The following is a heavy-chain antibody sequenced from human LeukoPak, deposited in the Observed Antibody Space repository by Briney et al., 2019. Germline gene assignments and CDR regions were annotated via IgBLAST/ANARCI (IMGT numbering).Heavy chain of an antibody. CDR3: VRDISPPAISSSDY. CDR1: GFTFSSYW. J-gene: IGHJ4*02. V-gene: IGHV3-74*01. Sequence: PGGSLRLSCAASGFTFSSYWMHWVRHAPGKGLVWVSRINSDGTSTTYADSVQGRFTISRDNAKNTLYLQMNSLRAEDTAVYYCVRDISPPAISSSDYWGQGTQVTVSS. D-gene: IGHD3-3*01. CDR2: INSDGTST.